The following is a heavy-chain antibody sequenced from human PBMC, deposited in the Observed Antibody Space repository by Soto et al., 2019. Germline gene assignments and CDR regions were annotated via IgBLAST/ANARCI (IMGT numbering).Heavy chain of an antibody. D-gene: IGHD3-10*01. J-gene: IGHJ5*02. V-gene: IGHV4-59*01. CDR3: AREASGSGTYGWFDP. CDR1: GGSIPTYY. Sequence: QVQLQESGPGLVKPSESLSLTCTVSGGSIPTYYWSWIRQPPGKGLEWIGYIHYTGSTNYNPSLKSRPTISLDTSKNQFTLKLSSVTPADTAVYYCAREASGSGTYGWFDPWGPGTLVTVSS. CDR2: IHYTGST.